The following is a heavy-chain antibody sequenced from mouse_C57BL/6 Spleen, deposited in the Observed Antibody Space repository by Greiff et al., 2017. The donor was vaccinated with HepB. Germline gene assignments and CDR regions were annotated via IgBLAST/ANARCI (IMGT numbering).Heavy chain of an antibody. CDR1: GYTFTDYE. J-gene: IGHJ4*01. V-gene: IGHV1-15*01. D-gene: IGHD2-5*01. Sequence: QVQLQQSGAELVRPGASVTLSCKASGYTFTDYEMHWVKQTPVHGLEWIGAIDPETGGTAYNQKFKGKAILTADKSSSTAYMELRSLTSEDSAVYYCTRGNYSKDYYAMDYWGQGTSVTVSS. CDR2: IDPETGGT. CDR3: TRGNYSKDYYAMDY.